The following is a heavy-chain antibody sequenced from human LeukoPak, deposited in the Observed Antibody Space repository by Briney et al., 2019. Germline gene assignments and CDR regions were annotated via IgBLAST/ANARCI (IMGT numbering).Heavy chain of an antibody. Sequence: SETLSLTCTVSGGSIISGSYYWSWIRQPAGKGLEWIGRFYTSGSTNYNPSLKSRVTTSVDTSKNQFSLKLNSVTAADTAVYYCARGRDGYNFLNRGEYYYFDYWGQGTLVTVSS. CDR2: FYTSGST. J-gene: IGHJ4*02. D-gene: IGHD5-24*01. V-gene: IGHV4-61*02. CDR3: ARGRDGYNFLNRGEYYYFDY. CDR1: GGSIISGSYY.